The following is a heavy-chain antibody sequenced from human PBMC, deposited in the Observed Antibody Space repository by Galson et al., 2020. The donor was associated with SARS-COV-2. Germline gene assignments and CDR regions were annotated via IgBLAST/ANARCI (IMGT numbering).Heavy chain of an antibody. J-gene: IGHJ4*02. V-gene: IGHV4-34*01. CDR2: INNSDTT. CDR1: SGPFSGYY. CDR3: ARGRNPRDDGALLWIYRIASTGVFDY. Sequence: PSEPLSPTCAVYSGPFSGYYCNWIRQPPGKGREWIGEINNSDTTNYNPSLRSRVTISVDTSQSQFSLRLTSVTAADTAVYYCARGRNPRDDGALLWIYRIASTGVFDYWGLGTLVTVSA. D-gene: IGHD6-13*01.